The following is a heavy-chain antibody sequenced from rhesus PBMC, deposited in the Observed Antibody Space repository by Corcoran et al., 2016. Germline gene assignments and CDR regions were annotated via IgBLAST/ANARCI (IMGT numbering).Heavy chain of an antibody. CDR2: IGGSGGST. D-gene: IGHD2-2*01. CDR1: GGSISSNS. CDR3: ARHPHCTSTTCYRNRFDV. J-gene: IGHJ5-1*01. Sequence: QLQLEESGPGLVKPSETLSLTCAVSGGSISSNSWSWIRPAPGKGLEGIGYIGGSGGSTNYHPSLKSRVTLSVDTSKNQVSLKLSSVTAADTAVYYCARHPHCTSTTCYRNRFDVWGPGVLVTVSS. V-gene: IGHV4S11*01.